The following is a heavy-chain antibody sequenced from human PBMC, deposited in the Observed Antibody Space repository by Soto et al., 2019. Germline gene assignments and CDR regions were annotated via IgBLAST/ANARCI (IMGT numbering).Heavy chain of an antibody. V-gene: IGHV1-69*01. CDR2: IIPIFGTA. Sequence: QVQQVQSGAEVRKPGSSVKVSCKASGGTFSRHAISWVRQAPGQGLEWMGGIIPIFGTANHAQKFQGRVTIIADESTSTVYMELSSLRSEDTARYYCARGWGYDSNDYYYAYWGQGTLVIVSS. J-gene: IGHJ4*02. CDR3: ARGWGYDSNDYYYAY. CDR1: GGTFSRHA. D-gene: IGHD3-22*01.